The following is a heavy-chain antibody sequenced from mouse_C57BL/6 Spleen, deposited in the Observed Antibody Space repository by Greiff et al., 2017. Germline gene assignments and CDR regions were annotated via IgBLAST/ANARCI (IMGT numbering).Heavy chain of an antibody. J-gene: IGHJ3*01. CDR1: GYTFTDYE. Sequence: QVQLQQSGAELVRPGASVTLSCKASGYTFTDYEMHWVKQTPVHGLEWIGAIDPETGGTAYNQKFKGKAILTADKSSSTAYMALRSLTSEDSAVYYCTRSRVVPAWFAYWGQGTLVTVSA. CDR2: IDPETGGT. D-gene: IGHD1-1*01. V-gene: IGHV1-15*01. CDR3: TRSRVVPAWFAY.